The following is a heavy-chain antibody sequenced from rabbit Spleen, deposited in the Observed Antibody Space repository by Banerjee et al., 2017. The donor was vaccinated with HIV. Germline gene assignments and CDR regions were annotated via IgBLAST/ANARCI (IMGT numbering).Heavy chain of an antibody. CDR2: IGSGATGNT. V-gene: IGHV1S45*01. CDR3: ARDTGTSFSRYGMDL. CDR1: GVSFSSRYY. Sequence: EQLEESGGGLVKPEGSLTLTCKASGVSFSSRYYMCWVRQAPGKGLEWIGCIGSGATGNTYYASWAKGRFTISKTSSTTVTLQMTRLTAADTATYFCARDTGTSFSRYGMDLWGPRTLVTVS. J-gene: IGHJ6*01. D-gene: IGHD7-1*01.